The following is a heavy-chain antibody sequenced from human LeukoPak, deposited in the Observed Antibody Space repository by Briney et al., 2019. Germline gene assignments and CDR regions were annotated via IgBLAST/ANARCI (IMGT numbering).Heavy chain of an antibody. J-gene: IGHJ3*02. CDR2: IRYDGSTK. V-gene: IGHV3-30*02. CDR3: VKDLGSYAFDI. D-gene: IGHD3-10*01. Sequence: PGGSLRLSCAASGFTFSNAWMSWVRQAPGKGLEWVTFIRYDGSTKYYGDSVKGRFTISRDNPKNTLYLQMNSLGPEDTAVYHCVKDLGSYAFDIWGQGTMVTVSS. CDR1: GFTFSNAW.